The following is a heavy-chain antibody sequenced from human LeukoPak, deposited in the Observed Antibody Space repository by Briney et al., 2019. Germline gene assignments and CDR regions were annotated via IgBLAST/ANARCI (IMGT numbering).Heavy chain of an antibody. CDR2: IKQDGSEK. J-gene: IGHJ4*02. CDR1: GFTFSTYL. Sequence: GGSLRLSCAASGFTFSTYLMSWVRQAPGKGPEWVANIKQDGSEKYYVDSVKGRFTISRDNAKNSLYLQMNSLRAEDTAMYYCARDSAGNDYWDQGTLVTVSS. CDR3: ARDSAGNDY. D-gene: IGHD6-13*01. V-gene: IGHV3-7*01.